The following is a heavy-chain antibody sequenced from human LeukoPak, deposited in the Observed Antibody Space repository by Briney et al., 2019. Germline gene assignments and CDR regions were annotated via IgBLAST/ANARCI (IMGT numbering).Heavy chain of an antibody. D-gene: IGHD3-9*01. CDR3: ARGTHYDILTGLYYYYMDV. J-gene: IGHJ6*03. CDR1: VGSISSYY. Sequence: SETLSLTCAVSVGSISSYYGSWMRQPAGEGLEWIGRIYTSGRTNYNHSLKSRVTMSVGTSKNQFSLKLSSVTAADTAVYYCARGTHYDILTGLYYYYMDVWGKGTTVTVSS. V-gene: IGHV4-4*07. CDR2: IYTSGRT.